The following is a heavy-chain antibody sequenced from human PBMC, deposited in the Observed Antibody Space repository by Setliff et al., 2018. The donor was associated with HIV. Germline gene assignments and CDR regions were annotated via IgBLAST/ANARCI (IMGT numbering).Heavy chain of an antibody. V-gene: IGHV3-20*04. Sequence: GESLKISCAASGLNFDDFGMSWVRQAPGKGLEWVSGINWNGGSTNYADSVKGRFTISRDDAKNSLYLQMNSLRVEDTALYYCAREGPTVTTRYFHYWGQGTLVTVSS. CDR3: AREGPTVTTRYFHY. J-gene: IGHJ1*01. D-gene: IGHD4-17*01. CDR2: INWNGGST. CDR1: GLNFDDFG.